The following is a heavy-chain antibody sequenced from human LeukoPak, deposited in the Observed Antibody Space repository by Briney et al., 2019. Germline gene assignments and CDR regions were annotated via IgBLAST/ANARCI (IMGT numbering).Heavy chain of an antibody. J-gene: IGHJ4*02. V-gene: IGHV3-33*08. CDR2: LWYDGSNT. CDR1: GFTFSSYG. Sequence: GRSLRLSCAASGFTFSSYGMHWVRQAPGKGLEWVAILWYDGSNTYYADSVKGRFTISRDNSKNTVYVQMNNLRAEDTAVYYCARARYSNYAGGFDYWGQGTLVSVSS. CDR3: ARARYSNYAGGFDY. D-gene: IGHD4-11*01.